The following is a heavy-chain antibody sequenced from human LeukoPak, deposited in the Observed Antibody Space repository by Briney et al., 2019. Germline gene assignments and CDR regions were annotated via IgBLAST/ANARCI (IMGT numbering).Heavy chain of an antibody. Sequence: TGGSLRLSCAASGFTFSSYAMHWVRQAPGKGLEWVAVISYDGSNKYYADSVKGRFTISRDNSKNTLYLQMNSLRAEDTAVYYCARGGTAMIVVVRFDYWGQGTLVTVSS. D-gene: IGHD3-22*01. CDR1: GFTFSSYA. V-gene: IGHV3-30-3*01. CDR3: ARGGTAMIVVVRFDY. J-gene: IGHJ4*02. CDR2: ISYDGSNK.